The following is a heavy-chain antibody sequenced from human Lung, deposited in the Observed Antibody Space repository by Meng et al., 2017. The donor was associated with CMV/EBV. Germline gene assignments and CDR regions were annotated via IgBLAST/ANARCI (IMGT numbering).Heavy chain of an antibody. J-gene: IGHJ4*02. CDR2: ISYGGGKE. V-gene: IGHV3-30-3*01. CDR3: ARDNPYYDFWSGYYGYYFDY. D-gene: IGHD3-3*01. Sequence: SLKISCAASGFTFSSYGVHWVRQAPGEGLEWVAFISYGGGKEYYADSVKGRFTISRDNSKNMLYLQMNSLRAEETAVYYCARDNPYYDFWSGYYGYYFDYWGQGXLVTVSS. CDR1: GFTFSSYG.